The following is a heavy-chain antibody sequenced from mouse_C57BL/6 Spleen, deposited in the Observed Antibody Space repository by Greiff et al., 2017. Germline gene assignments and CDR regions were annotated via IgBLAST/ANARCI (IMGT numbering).Heavy chain of an antibody. CDR1: GYTFTSYW. Sequence: QVHVKQPGAELVKPGASVKLSCTASGYTFTSYWMHWVQQSPGQGLEWIGMIHPNCGSTNYNEKFKSKDTLTVDKSSITAYMQLSSLTSEDTAVYYCARENTTVDALGDWGQGTSVTVS. V-gene: IGHV1-64*01. CDR2: IHPNCGST. J-gene: IGHJ4*01. D-gene: IGHD1-1*01. CDR3: ARENTTVDALGD.